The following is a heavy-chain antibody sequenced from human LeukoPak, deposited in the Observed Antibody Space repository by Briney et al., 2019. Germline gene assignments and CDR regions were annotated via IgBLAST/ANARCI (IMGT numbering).Heavy chain of an antibody. CDR2: IYPGDSDT. CDR1: GYSITSYW. D-gene: IGHD3-22*01. J-gene: IGHJ4*02. Sequence: GESLKISCKGSGYSITSYWIGWVRQLPGKGLEWMGIIYPGDSDTRYSPSFQGQVTISADKSISTAYLQWSSLKASDTAMYYCARSVFSYDSSGYYGGWGQGTLVTVSS. V-gene: IGHV5-51*01. CDR3: ARSVFSYDSSGYYGG.